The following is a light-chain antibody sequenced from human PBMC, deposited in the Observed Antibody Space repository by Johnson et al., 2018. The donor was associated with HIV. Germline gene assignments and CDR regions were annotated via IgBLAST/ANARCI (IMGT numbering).Light chain of an antibody. CDR3: GTWDTSLGAQYV. CDR2: DNN. J-gene: IGLJ1*01. Sequence: QSVLTHPPSVSAAPGQRVTISCSGSTSNIGNNYVSWYQQLPGTAPKLLIYDNNKRPSGIPDRFSGSKSGTSATLVITGLQTGDEADYYCGTWDTSLGAQYVFGSGTKVTVL. V-gene: IGLV1-51*01. CDR1: TSNIGNNY.